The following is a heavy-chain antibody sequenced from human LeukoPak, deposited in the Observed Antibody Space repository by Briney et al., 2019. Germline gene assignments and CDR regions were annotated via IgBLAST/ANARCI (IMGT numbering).Heavy chain of an antibody. J-gene: IGHJ4*02. CDR3: ARGSIVVVALGY. CDR2: INAGNGNT. Sequence: ASVKVSCKASGYTFTSYAMHWVRQAPGQRFEWMGWINAGNGNTKYSQKFQGRVTITRDTSASTAYMELSSLRSEDTAVYYCARGSIVVVALGYWGQGTLVTVSS. CDR1: GYTFTSYA. V-gene: IGHV1-3*01. D-gene: IGHD2-2*01.